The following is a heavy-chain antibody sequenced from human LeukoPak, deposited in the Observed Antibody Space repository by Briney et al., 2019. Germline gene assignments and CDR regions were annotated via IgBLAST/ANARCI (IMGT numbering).Heavy chain of an antibody. Sequence: SVKVSCKASGGTFSSYAISWVRQAPGQGLEWMGGIIPIFGTANYAQKFQGRVTITADESTSTAYMELSSLRSEDTAVYYCARTNYDYDSSGYLPPYYFDYWAREPWSPSPQ. CDR1: GGTFSSYA. CDR3: ARTNYDYDSSGYLPPYYFDY. V-gene: IGHV1-69*13. D-gene: IGHD3-22*01. CDR2: IIPIFGTA. J-gene: IGHJ4*02.